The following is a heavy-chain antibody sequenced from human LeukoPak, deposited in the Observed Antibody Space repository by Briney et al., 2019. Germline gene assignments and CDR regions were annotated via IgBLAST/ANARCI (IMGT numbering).Heavy chain of an antibody. CDR1: GFTFSSYG. D-gene: IGHD5-18*01. Sequence: GGSLRLSCAASGFTFSSYGMSWVRQAPGKGLEWVSAISGSGGSTYYADSVKGRFTISRDNSKNTLYLQMNSLRAEDTPVYYCAKDRGSWITANGYWGQGTLVTVSS. CDR3: AKDRGSWITANGY. J-gene: IGHJ4*02. CDR2: ISGSGGST. V-gene: IGHV3-23*01.